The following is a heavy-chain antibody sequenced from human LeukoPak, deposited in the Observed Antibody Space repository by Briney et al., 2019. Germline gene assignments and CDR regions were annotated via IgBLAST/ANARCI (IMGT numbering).Heavy chain of an antibody. Sequence: KPGGSLRLSCAASGFTFSSYSINWVRQAPGKGLEWVSSISSIGRYIYYADSVKGRFTISRDNAKNSLYLQMNSLRAEDTAVYYCARARAYCGGDCYSSNWFDPWGQETLVTVSS. CDR2: ISSIGRYI. CDR1: GFTFSSYS. J-gene: IGHJ5*02. CDR3: ARARAYCGGDCYSSNWFDP. V-gene: IGHV3-21*01. D-gene: IGHD2-21*02.